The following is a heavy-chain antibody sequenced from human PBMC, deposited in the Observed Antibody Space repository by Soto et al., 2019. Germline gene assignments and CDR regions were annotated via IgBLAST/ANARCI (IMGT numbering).Heavy chain of an antibody. CDR1: GFTFSRFW. CDR3: ARGRTWFAP. J-gene: IGHJ5*02. V-gene: IGHV3-7*01. CDR2: IKEDGSET. Sequence: GGSLRLSCGGPGFTFSRFWMSWARQAPGKGLEWVANIKEDGSETYYVDSVKGRFTISRDNAKNSVFLQMNSLRGEDTAVYYCARGRTWFAPWGQGTLVTVSS.